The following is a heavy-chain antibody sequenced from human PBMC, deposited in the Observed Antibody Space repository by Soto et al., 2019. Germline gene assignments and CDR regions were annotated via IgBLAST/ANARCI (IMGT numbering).Heavy chain of an antibody. CDR3: AKDYSGQDYYYMDV. CDR2: ISYDGSNK. J-gene: IGHJ6*03. CDR1: RFTFSSYG. V-gene: IGHV3-30*18. Sequence: PGGSVRLSSAASRFTFSSYGMHWVRQDTGKGLEWVAVISYDGSNKYYADSVKGRFTISRDNSKNTLYLQMNSLRAEDTAVYYCAKDYSGQDYYYMDVWGKGTTVTVSS. D-gene: IGHD5-12*01.